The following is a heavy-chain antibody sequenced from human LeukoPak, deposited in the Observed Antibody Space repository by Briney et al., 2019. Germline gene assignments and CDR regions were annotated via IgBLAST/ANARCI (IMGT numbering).Heavy chain of an antibody. J-gene: IGHJ5*02. CDR3: ARGGASGEWFDP. Sequence: AETQGLTCTVSGDSISGYYWSWIRQPPGKGLEWIAFIHSSGTTNYNPSLKSRVSISVDTSNNQFSLNVNSVTAADTAFYYCARGGASGEWFDPWGQGTLAIVSS. D-gene: IGHD6-25*01. CDR2: IHSSGTT. CDR1: GDSISGYY. V-gene: IGHV4-59*01.